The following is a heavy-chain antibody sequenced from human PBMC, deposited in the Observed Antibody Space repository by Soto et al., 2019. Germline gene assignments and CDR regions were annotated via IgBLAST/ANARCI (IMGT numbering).Heavy chain of an antibody. CDR3: XXXXXXXXXXXXXX. V-gene: IGHV4-59*01. Sequence: PGKGLEWIGYIYYSGSTNYNPSLKSRVTISVDTSKNQFSLKLSSATAADTAVYXXXXXXXXXXXXXXXXWGQGTTVTVSS. J-gene: IGHJ6*02. CDR2: IYYSGST.